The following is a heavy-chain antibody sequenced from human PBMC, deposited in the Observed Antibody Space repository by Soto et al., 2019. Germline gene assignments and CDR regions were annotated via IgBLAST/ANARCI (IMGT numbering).Heavy chain of an antibody. Sequence: GASVKVSCKASGGTFSSYAISWVRQAPGQGLEWMGGIIPIFGTANYAQKFQGRVTITADESTSTAYMELSSLRSEDTAVYYCATETKDYDSSGYYRRSGMDVWGQGTTVTVSS. CDR3: ATETKDYDSSGYYRRSGMDV. J-gene: IGHJ6*02. V-gene: IGHV1-69*13. CDR2: IIPIFGTA. CDR1: GGTFSSYA. D-gene: IGHD3-22*01.